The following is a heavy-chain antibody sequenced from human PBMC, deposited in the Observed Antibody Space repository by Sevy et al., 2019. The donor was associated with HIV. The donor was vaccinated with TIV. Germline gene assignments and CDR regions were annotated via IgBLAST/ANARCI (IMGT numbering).Heavy chain of an antibody. CDR2: ISSSSNYI. J-gene: IGHJ3*02. CDR3: ARDRRELSYDSSGYSDAFDI. Sequence: GGSLRLSCRVSGFSFQYSMNWVRQAPGKGMEWVSSISSSSNYIYYAQSLKGRFTVSRDNAKNSVYLQMNSLRAEDTAVYYCARDRRELSYDSSGYSDAFDIWGQGTLVTVSS. D-gene: IGHD3-22*01. V-gene: IGHV3-21*01. CDR1: GFSFQYS.